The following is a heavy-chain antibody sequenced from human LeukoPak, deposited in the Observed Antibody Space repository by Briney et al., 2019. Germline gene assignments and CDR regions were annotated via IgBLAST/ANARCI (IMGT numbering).Heavy chain of an antibody. Sequence: PSETLSLTCAVYGGSFSGYYWSWIRQPPGKGLEWIGEINHSGSTNYNPSLKSRVTISVDKSKNQFSLKLSSVTTADTAVYYCARGQSSGWLYYFDYWGQGTLVTVSS. D-gene: IGHD6-19*01. CDR3: ARGQSSGWLYYFDY. J-gene: IGHJ4*02. V-gene: IGHV4-34*01. CDR2: INHSGST. CDR1: GGSFSGYY.